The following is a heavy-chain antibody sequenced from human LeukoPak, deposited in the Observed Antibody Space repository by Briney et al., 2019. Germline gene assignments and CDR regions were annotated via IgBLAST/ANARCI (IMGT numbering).Heavy chain of an antibody. Sequence: ASVKVSCKASRGTFSSYVSWVRQAPGQGLEWMGGVIAIFGRVKYGQKFQGRATITTDESTSTAYMELSSLRSEDTAVYYCASSSNYVFSRHYMDVWGKGTTVTVSS. CDR1: RGTFSSY. CDR3: ASSSNYVFSRHYMDV. CDR2: VIAIFGRV. D-gene: IGHD4-11*01. V-gene: IGHV1-69*05. J-gene: IGHJ6*03.